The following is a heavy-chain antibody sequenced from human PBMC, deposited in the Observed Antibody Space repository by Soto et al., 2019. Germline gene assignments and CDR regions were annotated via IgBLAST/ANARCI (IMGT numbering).Heavy chain of an antibody. CDR2: ISYDGSNT. J-gene: IGHJ6*02. Sequence: GSLRLSCAASGFTFRSYGMYWVRQAPGKGLEWVAVISYDGSNTYYAGSVKGRFTISRDNSRNTLYLQMNSLRAEDTAVYYCAKDIAAAGTDYYYAMDVWGQGTTVTVSS. V-gene: IGHV3-30*18. D-gene: IGHD6-13*01. CDR1: GFTFRSYG. CDR3: AKDIAAAGTDYYYAMDV.